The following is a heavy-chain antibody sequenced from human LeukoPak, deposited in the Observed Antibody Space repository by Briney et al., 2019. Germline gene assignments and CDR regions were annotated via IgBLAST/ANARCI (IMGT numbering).Heavy chain of an antibody. Sequence: SETLSLTCNVSGGSIRGYYWSWIRQPPGKGLEWIGYINYSGSTYNPSLKSRVTMSVDTSKNQFSLKLSSVTAADTAVYYCARVVYGDYAGDIYNWFDPWGQGTQVTVSS. J-gene: IGHJ5*02. CDR3: ARVVYGDYAGDIYNWFDP. CDR2: INYSGST. D-gene: IGHD4-17*01. V-gene: IGHV4-59*01. CDR1: GGSIRGYY.